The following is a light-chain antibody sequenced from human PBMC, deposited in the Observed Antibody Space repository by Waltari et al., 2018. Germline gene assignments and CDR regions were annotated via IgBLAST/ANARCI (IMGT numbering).Light chain of an antibody. J-gene: IGLJ2*01. Sequence: SYVLTQPPSVSVAPGRTARITCGGNNIGTKTAHWYQQKPGQAPVMVVYDDIDRPSWIPERFSGSNSGNTATLIINRVEAGDEADYYCQVWDIDSDPSVVFGGGTKLTVL. V-gene: IGLV3-21*03. CDR3: QVWDIDSDPSVV. CDR2: DDI. CDR1: NIGTKT.